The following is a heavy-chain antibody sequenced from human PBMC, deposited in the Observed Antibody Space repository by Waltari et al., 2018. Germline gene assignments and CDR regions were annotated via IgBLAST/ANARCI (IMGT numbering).Heavy chain of an antibody. V-gene: IGHV3-33*01. CDR2: IWYDGSNK. D-gene: IGHD1-26*01. Sequence: QVQLVESGGGVVQPGRSLRLSCAASGFTFSSYGMHWVRQAPGKGLEWVAVIWYDGSNKYYADSVKGRFTISRDNSKNTLYLQMNSLRAEDTAGYYCARDSSGRSYFDYWGQGTLVTVSS. J-gene: IGHJ4*02. CDR3: ARDSSGRSYFDY. CDR1: GFTFSSYG.